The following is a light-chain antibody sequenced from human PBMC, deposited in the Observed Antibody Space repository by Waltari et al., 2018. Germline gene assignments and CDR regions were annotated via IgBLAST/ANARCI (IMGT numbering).Light chain of an antibody. V-gene: IGKV3-20*01. CDR2: GVS. CDR3: QQYGTTPCT. CDR1: ESASGSD. J-gene: IGKJ2*02. Sequence: EIVLTQSPGTLSLSPGERATLSCRASESASGSDLAWYQQKPGQAPRLLIHGVSSRATGIPDRFSGSGSGTDFSLTISRLEPEDFAVYYCQQYGTTPCTFGQGTKLEI.